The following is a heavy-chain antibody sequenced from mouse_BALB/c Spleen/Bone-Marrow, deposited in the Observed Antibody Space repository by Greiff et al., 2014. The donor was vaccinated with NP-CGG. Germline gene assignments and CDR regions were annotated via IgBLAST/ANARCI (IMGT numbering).Heavy chain of an antibody. CDR1: GFTFSSYG. CDR3: ARHQRYYAMDY. J-gene: IGHJ4*01. CDR2: ISSGGSNT. Sequence: VHVKQSGGDLVKPGGSLKLSCAASGFTFSSYGMSWGRQTPDKRLEWVATISSGGSNTYYPDSVKGRFTTSRDNAKNTLYLQMSSLKSEDTAMYYCARHQRYYAMDYWGQGTSVTVSS. V-gene: IGHV5-6*01.